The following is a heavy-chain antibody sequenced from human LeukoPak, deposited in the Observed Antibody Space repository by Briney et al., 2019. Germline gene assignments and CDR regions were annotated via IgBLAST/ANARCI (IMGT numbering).Heavy chain of an antibody. CDR2: ISSSGSTI. CDR1: GFTFSSYE. V-gene: IGHV3-48*03. D-gene: IGHD2-2*01. CDR3: ATYCSSTSCPNFDY. Sequence: GGSLRLSCAASGFTFSSYEMNWVRQAPGKGLEWVSYISSSGSTIYYADSVKGRFTISRDNAKNLLYLQMNSPRAEDTAVYYCATYCSSTSCPNFDYWGQGTLVTVSS. J-gene: IGHJ4*02.